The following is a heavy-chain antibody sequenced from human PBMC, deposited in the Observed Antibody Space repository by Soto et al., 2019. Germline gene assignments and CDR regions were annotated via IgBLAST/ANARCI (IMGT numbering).Heavy chain of an antibody. Sequence: EVQLLESGGGLVQPGGSLRLSCAASGFTFSNYAMSWVRQGPGKGLEWVSAISGSGDNTYYADSVKGRFTISRDNSKNTLFLQMNSLRAEDTAVYYCAKDLGVTPTTVATPSDYWGQGTLVTVSS. CDR3: AKDLGVTPTTVATPSDY. CDR2: ISGSGDNT. D-gene: IGHD4-4*01. V-gene: IGHV3-23*01. CDR1: GFTFSNYA. J-gene: IGHJ4*02.